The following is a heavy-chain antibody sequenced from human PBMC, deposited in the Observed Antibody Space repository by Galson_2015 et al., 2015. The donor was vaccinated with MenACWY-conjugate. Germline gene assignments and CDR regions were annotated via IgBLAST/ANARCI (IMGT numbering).Heavy chain of an antibody. CDR3: AKDGLLGLVILGYVDN. CDR2: ISYDGSDT. CDR1: RFIFSSYG. Sequence: SLRLSCAASRFIFSSYGMHWVRQAPGKGLEWVAVISYDGSDTYYADSVKGRFTISRDNSKNTMYLQMNSLRTEDTAIYYCAKDGLLGLVILGYVDNWGQGTLVTVSS. V-gene: IGHV3-30*18. D-gene: IGHD3/OR15-3a*01. J-gene: IGHJ4*02.